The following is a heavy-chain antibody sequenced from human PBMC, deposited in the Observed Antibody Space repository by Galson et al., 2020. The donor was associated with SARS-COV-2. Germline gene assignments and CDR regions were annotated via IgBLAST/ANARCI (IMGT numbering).Heavy chain of an antibody. CDR3: ARGDFWSGMGLGDYYYYYMDV. CDR2: IIPIFGTV. D-gene: IGHD3-3*01. V-gene: IGHV1-69*13. J-gene: IGHJ6*03. CDR1: GGTFSSYA. Sequence: SVKVSCKASGGTFSSYAISWVRQAPGQGLEWMGGIIPIFGTVNYAQKFQGRVTITADESTSTAYMELSSLRSEDTAVYYCARGDFWSGMGLGDYYYYYMDVWGKGTTVTVSS.